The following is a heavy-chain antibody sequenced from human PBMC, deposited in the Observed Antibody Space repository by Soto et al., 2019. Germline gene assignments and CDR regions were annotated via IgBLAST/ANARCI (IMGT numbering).Heavy chain of an antibody. CDR2: IYYSGST. V-gene: IGHV4-59*08. Sequence: SETLSLTCTVSGGSIGSYYWSWIRQPPGKGLEWIGYIYYSGSTNYNPSLKSRVTISVDTSKNQFSLKLSSVTAADTAVYYCARHRIKAFDIWGQGTMVT. CDR1: GGSIGSYY. J-gene: IGHJ3*02. CDR3: ARHRIKAFDI.